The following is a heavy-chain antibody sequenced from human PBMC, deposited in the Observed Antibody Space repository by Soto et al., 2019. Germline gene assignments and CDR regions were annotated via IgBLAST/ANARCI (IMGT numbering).Heavy chain of an antibody. CDR2: IYWDDEQ. CDR1: GFSLATSGLG. V-gene: IGHV2-5*02. D-gene: IGHD4-4*01. Sequence: QITLKESGPTVVKPTQTLTLTCTLSGFSLATSGLGGGWVRQPPGKALEWLALIYWDDEQRYSPSLKSRLTITMDNSQTQVLLTMTNLDPVKTATYYCAHTTATFYGFDVSGQGTMVTVSS. J-gene: IGHJ3*01. CDR3: AHTTATFYGFDV.